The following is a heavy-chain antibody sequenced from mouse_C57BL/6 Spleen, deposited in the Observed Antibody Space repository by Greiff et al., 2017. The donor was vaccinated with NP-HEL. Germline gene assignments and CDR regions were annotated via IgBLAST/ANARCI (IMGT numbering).Heavy chain of an antibody. J-gene: IGHJ2*01. CDR2: ISSGSSTI. D-gene: IGHD1-1*01. CDR1: GFTFSDYG. Sequence: EVKLMESGGGLVKPGGSLKLSCAASGFTFSDYGMHWVRQAPEKGLEWVAYISSGSSTIYYADTVKGRFTISRDNAKNTLFLQMTSLRSEDTAMYYCARPGSSFYYFDYWGQGTTLTVSS. CDR3: ARPGSSFYYFDY. V-gene: IGHV5-17*01.